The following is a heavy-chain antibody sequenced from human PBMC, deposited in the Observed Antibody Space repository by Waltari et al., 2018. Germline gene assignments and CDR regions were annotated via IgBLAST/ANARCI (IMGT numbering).Heavy chain of an antibody. V-gene: IGHV3-23*01. CDR1: GFTFSSYA. J-gene: IGHJ3*02. CDR3: AKSLYYDSSGYQEAFDI. D-gene: IGHD3-22*01. Sequence: EVQLLESGGGLVQPGGSLRLSCAASGFTFSSYAMSWVRQAPGKGLEWVSAISGSGGSTYYADSVKGRFTISRDNSKNTLYLQMNSLRAEDTAVYYCAKSLYYDSSGYQEAFDIWGQGTMVIVSS. CDR2: ISGSGGST.